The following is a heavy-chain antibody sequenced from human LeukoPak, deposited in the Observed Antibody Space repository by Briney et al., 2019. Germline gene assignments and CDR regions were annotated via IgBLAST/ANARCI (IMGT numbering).Heavy chain of an antibody. V-gene: IGHV1-2*02. D-gene: IGHD4-11*01. CDR1: GYTFTDYS. Sequence: GASVTVSCTASGYTFTDYSIHWMRQAPGQGLEWMGWINPHSGGANYAQNFQGRVTMTRDTSITTAYMGLSRLTSDDTAMYYCARSKSADYWGQGTLVTVSS. CDR3: ARSKSADY. J-gene: IGHJ4*02. CDR2: INPHSGGA.